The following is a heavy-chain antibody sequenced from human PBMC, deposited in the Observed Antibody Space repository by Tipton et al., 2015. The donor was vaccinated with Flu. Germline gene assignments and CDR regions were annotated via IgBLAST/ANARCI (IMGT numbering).Heavy chain of an antibody. CDR2: IYYSGST. J-gene: IGHJ5*02. V-gene: IGHV4-61*01. D-gene: IGHD3-10*01. CDR1: GGSISSSSYY. Sequence: TLSLTCTVSGGSISSSSYYWGWIRQPPGKGLEWIGYIYYSGSTNYNPSLKSRVTISVDTSKNQFSLKLSSVTAADTAVYYCARDLFGEKDWFDPWGQGTLVTVSS. CDR3: ARDLFGEKDWFDP.